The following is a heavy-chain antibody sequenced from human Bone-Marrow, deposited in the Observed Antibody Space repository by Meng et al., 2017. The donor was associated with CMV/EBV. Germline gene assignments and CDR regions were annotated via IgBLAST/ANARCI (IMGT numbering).Heavy chain of an antibody. J-gene: IGHJ4*02. V-gene: IGHV3-23*01. Sequence: GESLKISCAASGFTVSSNYMSWVRQAPGKGLEWVSAISGSGGSTYYADSVKGRFTISRDNSKNTLYLQMNSLRAEDTAVYYCAKGVYYYDSSGYYPFDYWGQGTLVTVSS. CDR2: ISGSGGST. CDR3: AKGVYYYDSSGYYPFDY. CDR1: GFTVSSNY. D-gene: IGHD3-22*01.